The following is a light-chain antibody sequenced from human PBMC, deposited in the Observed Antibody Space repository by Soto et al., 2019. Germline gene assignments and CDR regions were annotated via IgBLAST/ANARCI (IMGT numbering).Light chain of an antibody. J-gene: IGLJ2*01. CDR3: GTWDSRLSAGVV. V-gene: IGLV1-51*01. CDR1: SSNIGNNY. CDR2: DNN. Sequence: QSVLTQPPSVSAAPGQKVTISCSGSSSNIGNNYVSWYQQLPGTAPKLLIYDNNKRPSGIADRFSGSKSGTSATLGITGLQTGDEADYYCGTWDSRLSAGVVFGGGTKLTVL.